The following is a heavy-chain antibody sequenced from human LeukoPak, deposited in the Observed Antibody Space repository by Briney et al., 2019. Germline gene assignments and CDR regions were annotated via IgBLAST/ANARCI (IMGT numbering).Heavy chain of an antibody. D-gene: IGHD6-13*01. V-gene: IGHV3-30-3*01. CDR3: ARVTYSSSWLEYFQH. J-gene: IGHJ1*01. CDR2: ISYDGSNK. CDR1: GFTFSSYA. Sequence: GRSLRLSCAASGFTFSSYAMHWVRQAPGKGLEWVAVISYDGSNKYYADSVKGRFTISRDNSKNTLYLQMNSLRAEDTAVYYCARVTYSSSWLEYFQHWGQGTLVTVSS.